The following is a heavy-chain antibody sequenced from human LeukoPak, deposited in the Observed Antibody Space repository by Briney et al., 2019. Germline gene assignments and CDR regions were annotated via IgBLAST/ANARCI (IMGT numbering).Heavy chain of an antibody. V-gene: IGHV3-30*02. CDR3: AKDKAFLAGYFDY. Sequence: PGGSLRLSCAASGFTFSSYGMHWVRQAPGKGLEWVAFIRYDGSNKYYADSVKGRFTISRDNSKNMLYLQLNSLRPEDTAVYYCAKDKAFLAGYFDYWGRGNLVTVSS. CDR1: GFTFSSYG. J-gene: IGHJ4*02. CDR2: IRYDGSNK.